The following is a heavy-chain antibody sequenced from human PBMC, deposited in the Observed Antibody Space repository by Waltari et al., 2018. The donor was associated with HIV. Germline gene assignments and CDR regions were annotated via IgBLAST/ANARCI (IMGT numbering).Heavy chain of an antibody. V-gene: IGHV3-23*01. Sequence: EVQLLESGGDLVRPGGSLRLSWAASGFPFTTYGMTWVRQAPEKGLEWVAAISGSGATTSYADSVKGRFTISRDNSKNTLYLQLNSLRPEDTAVYYCAKGKVVVAATPGYGLDVWGPGTTVIVSS. CDR2: ISGSGATT. D-gene: IGHD2-15*01. CDR3: AKGKVVVAATPGYGLDV. J-gene: IGHJ6*02. CDR1: GFPFTTYG.